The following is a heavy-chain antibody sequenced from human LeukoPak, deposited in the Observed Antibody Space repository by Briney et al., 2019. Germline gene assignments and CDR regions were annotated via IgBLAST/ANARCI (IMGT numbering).Heavy chain of an antibody. CDR3: ARETNWNEGDYFDY. D-gene: IGHD1-20*01. V-gene: IGHV3-21*01. J-gene: IGHJ4*02. CDR2: ISSSSSYI. CDR1: GFTFSSYS. Sequence: GGSLRLSCAASGFTFSSYSMNWVRQAPGKGLEWVSSISSSSSYIYYADSVKGRFTISRDNAKNSLYLQMNSLRAEDTAVYYCARETNWNEGDYFDYWGQGTLVTVPS.